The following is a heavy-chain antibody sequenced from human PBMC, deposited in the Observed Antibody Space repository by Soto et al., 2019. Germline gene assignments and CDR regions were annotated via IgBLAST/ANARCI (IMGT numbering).Heavy chain of an antibody. D-gene: IGHD2-21*02. CDR1: GGTFSSYA. CDR3: ARHWGGDCYSNWFDP. Sequence: SVKVSCKATGGTFSSYAISWVRQAPGQGLAWMGGIIPIFGTANYAQKIQGRVTITADESTSTAYLELSSLRSEDTAVYYCARHWGGDCYSNWFDPWGQGALVTISS. V-gene: IGHV1-69*13. CDR2: IIPIFGTA. J-gene: IGHJ5*02.